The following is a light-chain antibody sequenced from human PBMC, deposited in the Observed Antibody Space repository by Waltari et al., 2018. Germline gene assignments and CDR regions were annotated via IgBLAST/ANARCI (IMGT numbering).Light chain of an antibody. CDR2: DVS. J-gene: IGKJ4*01. Sequence: EIVLTQSPATLSLSPGERATLSCRASQSVSTYLAWYQHRPGQAPGLLIHDVSNRATGIPARFSGSGSGTDFTLTISSLEPEDFAVYYCQHYNNLPLTFGGGTKVEI. V-gene: IGKV3-11*01. CDR1: QSVSTY. CDR3: QHYNNLPLT.